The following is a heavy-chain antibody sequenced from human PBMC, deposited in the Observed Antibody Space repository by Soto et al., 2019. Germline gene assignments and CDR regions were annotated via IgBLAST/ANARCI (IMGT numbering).Heavy chain of an antibody. Sequence: GGSLRLSCAASGFNFITYSLSWVRQAPGKGLEWVSVIYSGGSTYYADSVRGRFTISRDNSKNTLYLQMKSLRAEDTAVYYCGRDPPETGQVWDLGGKGTGVTVS. CDR3: GRDPPETGQVWDL. J-gene: IGHJ6*03. CDR1: GFNFITYS. V-gene: IGHV3-53*01. CDR2: IYSGGST. D-gene: IGHD3-16*01.